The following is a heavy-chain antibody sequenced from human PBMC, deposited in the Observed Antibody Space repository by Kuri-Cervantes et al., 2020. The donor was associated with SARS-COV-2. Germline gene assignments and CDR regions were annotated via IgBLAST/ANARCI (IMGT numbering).Heavy chain of an antibody. V-gene: IGHV4-30-2*01. CDR2: IYHSGSA. J-gene: IGHJ4*02. Sequence: SQTLSLTCAVSGGSISGGGYSWSWVRQPPGKGLEWIGYIYHSGSAYYNPSLKSRVTISVDRSKNQFSLRLTSVTAADTAVYYCARVVVTATYYFDCWGQGTLVTVSS. CDR1: GGSISGGGYS. D-gene: IGHD2-21*02. CDR3: ARVVVTATYYFDC.